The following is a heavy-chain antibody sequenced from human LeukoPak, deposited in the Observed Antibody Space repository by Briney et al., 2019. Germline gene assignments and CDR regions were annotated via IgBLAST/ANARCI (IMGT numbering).Heavy chain of an antibody. V-gene: IGHV3-33*06. CDR3: AKRVPAAISDAFDI. Sequence: GGSLRLSCAASGFTFSSYGMHWVRQAPGKGLEWVAVIWYDGSNKYYADSVKGRFTISRDNSKSTLYLQMNSLRAEDTAVYYCAKRVPAAISDAFDIWGQGTMVTVSS. D-gene: IGHD2-2*02. CDR2: IWYDGSNK. J-gene: IGHJ3*02. CDR1: GFTFSSYG.